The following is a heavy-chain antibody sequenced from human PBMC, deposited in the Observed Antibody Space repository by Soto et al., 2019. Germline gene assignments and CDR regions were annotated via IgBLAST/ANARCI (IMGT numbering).Heavy chain of an antibody. CDR2: ISSDVVNY. D-gene: IGHD1-1*01. Sequence: QVQLVESGGGVVQPGRSLRLSCAASGFTFSSFALHWVRQAPGKGLEWLAVISSDVVNYYYAESVKGRFTISRDNSKNTLYLQMNSLRNEDTAGYYCARGGAWTPEELGYWGQGNLVTVSS. CDR1: GFTFSSFA. V-gene: IGHV3-30-3*01. CDR3: ARGGAWTPEELGY. J-gene: IGHJ4*02.